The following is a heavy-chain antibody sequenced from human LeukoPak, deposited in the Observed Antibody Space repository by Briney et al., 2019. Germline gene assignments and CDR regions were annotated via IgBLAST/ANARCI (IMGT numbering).Heavy chain of an antibody. J-gene: IGHJ4*02. CDR1: GFTFSSYG. Sequence: GGSLRLSCAASGFTFSSYGMHWVRQAPGKGLEWVAVISYDGSNKYYADSVKGRFTISRDNSKNTLYLQMNSLRAEDTAVYYCARGWEGYFDYWGQGTLVTVSS. CDR3: ARGWEGYFDY. D-gene: IGHD1-26*01. CDR2: ISYDGSNK. V-gene: IGHV3-30*03.